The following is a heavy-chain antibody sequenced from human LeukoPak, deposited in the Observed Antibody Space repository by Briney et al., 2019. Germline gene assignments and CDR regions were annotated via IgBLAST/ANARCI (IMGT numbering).Heavy chain of an antibody. J-gene: IGHJ4*02. CDR1: GFSLSTYD. V-gene: IGHV3-64*01. D-gene: IGHD2-2*01. CDR3: ARGYCSSTSCTNDY. CDR2: ITSNGGTT. Sequence: GGSLRLSCVASGFSLSTYDMYWVRQAPGKGLEYDSAITSNGGTTYYANSVKGRFTISRDNSKNALYLQMGSLRAEDMAVYYCARGYCSSTSCTNDYWGQGTLVTVSS.